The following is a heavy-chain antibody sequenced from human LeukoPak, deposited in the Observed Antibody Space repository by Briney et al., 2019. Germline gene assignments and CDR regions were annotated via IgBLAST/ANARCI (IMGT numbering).Heavy chain of an antibody. Sequence: SETLSLTCTVSGGSVSSGSYYWSWIRQPPGKGLEWIGSIYYSGNTNYNPSLKSRVTISVDTSKNQFSLKLSSVTAADTAVYYCARVQWLVPWYYHYYYGMDVWGQGTTVTVSS. CDR1: GGSVSSGSYY. CDR2: IYYSGNT. V-gene: IGHV4-61*01. CDR3: ARVQWLVPWYYHYYYGMDV. D-gene: IGHD6-19*01. J-gene: IGHJ6*02.